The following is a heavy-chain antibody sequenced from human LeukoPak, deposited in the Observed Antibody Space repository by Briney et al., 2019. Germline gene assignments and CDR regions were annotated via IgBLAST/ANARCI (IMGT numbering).Heavy chain of an antibody. D-gene: IGHD6-13*01. V-gene: IGHV3-49*04. J-gene: IGHJ5*02. Sequence: GGSLRLSCTASGLIFGDYAMSWVRQAPGKGLEWVGFIRSQAYGETTEYAASVKGRFTISRDDSKNIVYLQMNSLKTEDTAVYYCTREESGSSWYPNWFDPWGQGTLVTVSS. CDR1: GLIFGDYA. CDR2: IRSQAYGETT. CDR3: TREESGSSWYPNWFDP.